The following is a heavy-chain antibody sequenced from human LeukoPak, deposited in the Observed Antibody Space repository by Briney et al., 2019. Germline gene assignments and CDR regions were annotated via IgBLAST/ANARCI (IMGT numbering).Heavy chain of an antibody. J-gene: IGHJ4*02. CDR3: ARTPNRDGYSHIDF. CDR1: GFTFTNHA. CDR2: LSDSGAST. V-gene: IGHV3-23*01. Sequence: GGSLRLSCAASGFTFTNHAMAWVRLAPGKGLEWVSTLSDSGASTYYADSVKGRFTISRDDSRNTMYLQMDSLRADDTGVYFCARTPNRDGYSHIDFWGQGALVTVSS. D-gene: IGHD5-24*01.